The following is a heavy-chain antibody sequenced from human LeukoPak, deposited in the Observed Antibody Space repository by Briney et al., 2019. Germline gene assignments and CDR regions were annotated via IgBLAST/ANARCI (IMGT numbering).Heavy chain of an antibody. V-gene: IGHV4-39*01. Sequence: SETLSLTCTVSGGSISTSNYYWGWIRQPPGKGLEWIGNIFYSGSTYYSPSLRSRVTISLDTSRNQFSLKLSSVTAADTAVYYCARQASDIVGASYYYYMDVWGKGTTVTISS. J-gene: IGHJ6*03. CDR3: ARQASDIVGASYYYYMDV. CDR2: IFYSGST. D-gene: IGHD1-26*01. CDR1: GGSISTSNYY.